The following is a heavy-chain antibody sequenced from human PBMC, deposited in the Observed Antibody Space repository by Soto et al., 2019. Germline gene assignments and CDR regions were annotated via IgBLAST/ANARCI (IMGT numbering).Heavy chain of an antibody. Sequence: QVQLVESGGGVVQPGKSLRLSCAASGITFSNYGMHWVRQAPGRGLEWLAVIAYDGSSKYYAESVRGRFTISRDNARNTVFLQMNSLRGEDTAVYYCARRGTAALGTSRNDHFDSWCQGALVTVSS. CDR1: GITFSNYG. J-gene: IGHJ4*02. CDR2: IAYDGSSK. V-gene: IGHV3-30*03. D-gene: IGHD1-1*01. CDR3: ARRGTAALGTSRNDHFDS.